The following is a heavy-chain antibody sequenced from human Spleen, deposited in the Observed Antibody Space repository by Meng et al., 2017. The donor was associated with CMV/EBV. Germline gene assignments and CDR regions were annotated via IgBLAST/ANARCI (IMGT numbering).Heavy chain of an antibody. CDR3: ARGVWSREFDY. CDR1: GGSFNIYY. CDR2: INQSGRT. V-gene: IGHV4-34*01. J-gene: IGHJ4*02. D-gene: IGHD3-10*01. Sequence: GSLRLSCAVYGGSFNIYYWTWIRQPPGKGLEWIGEINQSGRTNYNPSLKSRVTISVDTSKNQFSLRLNSMTAADTAVYYCARGVWSREFDYWGQGTLVTVSS.